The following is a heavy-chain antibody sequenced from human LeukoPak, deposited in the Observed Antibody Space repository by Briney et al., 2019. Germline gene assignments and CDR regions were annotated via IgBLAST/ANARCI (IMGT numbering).Heavy chain of an antibody. J-gene: IGHJ3*02. Sequence: GASVKVSCKASGYTFTSYAMHWVRQAPGQRLEWMGWINAGNGNTKYSQKFQGRVTITRDTSASTAYMELSSLRSEDTAVYYCAGVGGYSDDAFDIWGQGTMVTVSS. CDR2: INAGNGNT. V-gene: IGHV1-3*01. CDR1: GYTFTSYA. D-gene: IGHD5-18*01. CDR3: AGVGGYSDDAFDI.